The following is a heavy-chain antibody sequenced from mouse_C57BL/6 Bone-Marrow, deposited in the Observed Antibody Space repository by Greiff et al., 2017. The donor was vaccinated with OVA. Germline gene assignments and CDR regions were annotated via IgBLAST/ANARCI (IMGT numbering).Heavy chain of an antibody. V-gene: IGHV1-81*01. CDR2: IYPRSGNT. J-gene: IGHJ3*01. D-gene: IGHD2-3*01. Sequence: QVQLQQSGAELARPGASVKLSCKASGYTFTSYGISWVKQRTGQGLEWIGEIYPRSGNTYYNEKFKGKATLTADKYSSTAYMELRSLTSEDSAVYFCPLSYGYYPFAYWGQGTLVTVSA. CDR3: PLSYGYYPFAY. CDR1: GYTFTSYG.